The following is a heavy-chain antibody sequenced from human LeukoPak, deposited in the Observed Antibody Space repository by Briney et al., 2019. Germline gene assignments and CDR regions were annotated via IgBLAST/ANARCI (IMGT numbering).Heavy chain of an antibody. CDR1: GYSISSDYY. D-gene: IGHD2-15*01. CDR3: STATALCSGGDCYLFDY. V-gene: IGHV4-38-2*02. J-gene: IGHJ4*02. Sequence: PSETLSLTFSVSGYSISSDYYWAWIRQSPGKGLEWIGNINHSVTIYYNPSLKSQVTIAVDTPKNQFSLKLSSVTAADTAVYYCSTATALCSGGDCYLFDYWGQGTLVTVSS. CDR2: INHSVTI.